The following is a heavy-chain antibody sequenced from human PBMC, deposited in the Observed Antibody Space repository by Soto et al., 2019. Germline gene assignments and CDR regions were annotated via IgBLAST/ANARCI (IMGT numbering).Heavy chain of an antibody. J-gene: IGHJ6*03. D-gene: IGHD2-2*02. CDR1: GGTFSSYT. CDR3: ARNQGYCSSTSCDNYYYYYMDV. CDR2: IIPILGIA. V-gene: IGHV1-69*02. Sequence: SVKVSCKASGGTFSSYTISWVRQAPGQGLEWMGRIIPILGIANYAQKFQGRVTITADKSTSTAYMELSSLRSEDTAVYYCARNQGYCSSTSCDNYYYYYMDVWGKGTTVTVSS.